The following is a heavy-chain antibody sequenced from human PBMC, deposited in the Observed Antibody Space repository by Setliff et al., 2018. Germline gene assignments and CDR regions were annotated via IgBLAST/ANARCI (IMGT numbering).Heavy chain of an antibody. J-gene: IGHJ6*02. CDR3: ARVGVYYYDSSGYHRSPYYYYYGMDV. D-gene: IGHD3-22*01. CDR2: ISAYNGNT. Sequence: GASVKVSCKASGYTFTSYGISWVRQAPGQGLEWMGWISAYNGNTNYAQKLQGRVTMTTDTSTSTAYMELRSLRSDDTAVYYCARVGVYYYDSSGYHRSPYYYYYGMDVWGQGTTVTVSS. CDR1: GYTFTSYG. V-gene: IGHV1-18*01.